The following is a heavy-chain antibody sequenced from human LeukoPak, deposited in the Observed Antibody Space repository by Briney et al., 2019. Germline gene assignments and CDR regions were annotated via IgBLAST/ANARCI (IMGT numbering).Heavy chain of an antibody. Sequence: PGGSLRLSCAASGFTFSSYSMNWVRQAPGKGLEWVSAISGSGGSTYYADSVKGRFTISRDNSKNTLYLQMNSLRAEDTAVYYCAKDFKLHWYIAVAGYLDYWGQGTLVAVSS. J-gene: IGHJ4*02. D-gene: IGHD6-19*01. CDR3: AKDFKLHWYIAVAGYLDY. CDR2: ISGSGGST. V-gene: IGHV3-23*01. CDR1: GFTFSSYS.